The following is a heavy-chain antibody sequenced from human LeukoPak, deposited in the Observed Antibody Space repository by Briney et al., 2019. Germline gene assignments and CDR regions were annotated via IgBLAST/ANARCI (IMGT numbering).Heavy chain of an antibody. Sequence: GGSLRLSCAASGFTFSSFGMHWVRQAPGKGLEWVAFIRYDGSNKYYADSVKGRFTISRDNSKNTLYLQVNSLRAEDTAVYHCARAFGDFWSGYYPSYYNYYMDVWGKGTTVTVSS. CDR1: GFTFSSFG. J-gene: IGHJ6*03. D-gene: IGHD3-3*01. V-gene: IGHV3-30*02. CDR2: IRYDGSNK. CDR3: ARAFGDFWSGYYPSYYNYYMDV.